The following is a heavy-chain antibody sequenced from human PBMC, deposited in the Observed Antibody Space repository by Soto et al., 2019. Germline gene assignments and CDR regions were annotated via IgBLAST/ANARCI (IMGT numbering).Heavy chain of an antibody. CDR1: GGSISGGGYC. V-gene: IGHV4-31*03. Sequence: LCLTCSVSGGSISGGGYCWSWIRQHPGKGLEWIGYIYYSGSTYYNPSLKSRVTISVDTSKNQFSLKLSSVTAADTAVYYCARDVGRVAARPGYMDVWGKGTTVTVSS. J-gene: IGHJ6*03. CDR2: IYYSGST. CDR3: ARDVGRVAARPGYMDV. D-gene: IGHD6-6*01.